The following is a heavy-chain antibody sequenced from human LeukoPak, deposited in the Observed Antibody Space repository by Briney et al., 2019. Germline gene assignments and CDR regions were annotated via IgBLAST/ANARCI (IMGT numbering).Heavy chain of an antibody. D-gene: IGHD2-8*01. CDR1: GFTFSSYA. V-gene: IGHV3-23*01. J-gene: IGHJ4*02. Sequence: GGSLRLSCAASGFTFSSYAMSWVRQAPGKGLEWVSGISGSGGSTYYADSVKGRFTISRDSAKNSLYLQMNSLRAEDTALYYCAKDNGEFIFDYWGQGTLVTVSS. CDR3: AKDNGEFIFDY. CDR2: ISGSGGST.